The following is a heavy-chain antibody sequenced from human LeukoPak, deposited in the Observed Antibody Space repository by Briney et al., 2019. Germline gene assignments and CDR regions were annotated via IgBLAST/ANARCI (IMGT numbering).Heavy chain of an antibody. V-gene: IGHV4-31*03. J-gene: IGHJ1*01. CDR2: IYYTGST. CDR3: ASRAEYFQH. CDR1: GGFISSGGYY. Sequence: SETLSLTCSVSGGFISSGGYYWSWIRQHPGKGLEWIGYIYYTGSTYYNPSLKSRASISVDTSKNQFSLKLSSVTAADTAVYYCASRAEYFQHWGQGTLVTVSS.